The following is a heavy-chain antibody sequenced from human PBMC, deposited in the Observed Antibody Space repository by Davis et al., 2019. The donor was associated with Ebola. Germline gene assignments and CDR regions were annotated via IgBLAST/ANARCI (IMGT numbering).Heavy chain of an antibody. V-gene: IGHV3-73*01. CDR1: GFTFSGSA. CDR3: ICSQQPFDY. CDR2: IRSKANSYAT. J-gene: IGHJ4*02. D-gene: IGHD3-10*02. Sequence: GESLKISCAASGFTFSGSAMHWVRQASGKGLEWVGRIRSKANSYATAYAASVKGRFTISRDDSKNTAHLQMNSLKTEDTAVYYCICSQQPFDYWGQGTLVTVSS.